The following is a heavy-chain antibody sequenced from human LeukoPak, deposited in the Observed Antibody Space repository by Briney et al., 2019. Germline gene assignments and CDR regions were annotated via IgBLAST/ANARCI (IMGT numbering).Heavy chain of an antibody. Sequence: GGSLRLSCAASGFTLSNHWMTWVRQVPGKGLEWVANIKQDGSEEYYVDSVKGRFTISRDNANNSLCLQMNSLRAEDTAVYYCARPRTVTTRFAPIDYWGQGTLVTVSS. CDR2: IKQDGSEE. D-gene: IGHD4-17*01. V-gene: IGHV3-7*03. CDR1: GFTLSNHW. CDR3: ARPRTVTTRFAPIDY. J-gene: IGHJ4*02.